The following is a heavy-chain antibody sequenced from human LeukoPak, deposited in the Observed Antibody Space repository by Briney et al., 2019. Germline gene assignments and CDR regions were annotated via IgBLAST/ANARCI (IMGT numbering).Heavy chain of an antibody. D-gene: IGHD3/OR15-3a*01. CDR2: IYYSGST. J-gene: IGHJ4*02. Sequence: PSETLSLTCTVSGGSFSSSSYYWGWIRQPPGKGLEWIGSIYYSGSTYYNPSLKSQVTISVDTSKNQFSLKLSSVTAADTAVYYCARQTGSGLFILPGGQGTLVTVSS. V-gene: IGHV4-39*07. CDR1: GGSFSSSSYY. CDR3: ARQTGSGLFILP.